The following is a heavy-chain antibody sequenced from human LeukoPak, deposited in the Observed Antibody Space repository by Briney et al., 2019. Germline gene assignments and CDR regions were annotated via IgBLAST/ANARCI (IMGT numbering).Heavy chain of an antibody. CDR1: GGSVNSGNYY. V-gene: IGHV4-61*02. D-gene: IGHD1-26*01. J-gene: IGHJ6*02. Sequence: MTSQTLSLTCTVSGGSVNSGNYYWTWIRQPAGKRLEWIGRIYTSGSTNYNPSLKSRVTISIDASKNQFSLRLSSVTAADTAVYYCARDLVKEKPSGGFYYYGMDVWGQGTTVTVSS. CDR2: IYTSGST. CDR3: ARDLVKEKPSGGFYYYGMDV.